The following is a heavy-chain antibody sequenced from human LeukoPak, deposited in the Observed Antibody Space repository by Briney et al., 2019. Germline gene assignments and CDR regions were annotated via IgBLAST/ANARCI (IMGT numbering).Heavy chain of an antibody. V-gene: IGHV3-23*01. CDR2: ISGSGGST. D-gene: IGHD6-13*01. J-gene: IGHJ6*02. CDR3: ATYAAAVLPYGMDV. CDR1: GFTFSSYA. Sequence: PGGSLRLSCAASGFTFSSYAMSWVRQAPGEGLEWVSAISGSGGSTYYADSVKGRFTISRDNSKNTLYLQINSLRAEDTAVYYCATYAAAVLPYGMDVWGQGTTVTVSS.